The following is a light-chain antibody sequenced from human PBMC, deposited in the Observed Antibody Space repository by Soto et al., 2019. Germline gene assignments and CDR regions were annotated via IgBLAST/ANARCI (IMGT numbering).Light chain of an antibody. V-gene: IGKV1-5*03. CDR1: QSISSW. CDR3: QQYSSYSGT. J-gene: IGKJ1*01. Sequence: DIQMTQSPSTLSASVGDRVTITCRASQSISSWLAWYQQKPGKAPKLLIYKASSLESGVPSRFSGSGSGTEFTLTISSLQPDDFATYYCQQYSSYSGTFGQGTKVEIK. CDR2: KAS.